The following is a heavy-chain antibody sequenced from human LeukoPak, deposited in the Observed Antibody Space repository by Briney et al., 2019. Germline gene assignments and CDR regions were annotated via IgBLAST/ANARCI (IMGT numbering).Heavy chain of an antibody. V-gene: IGHV4-4*09. CDR1: GASISSYY. D-gene: IGHD1-26*01. Sequence: SETLSLTCTVSGASISSYYWSWIRQPPGKGLEWIGCIYTSGSTNYNPSLKSRVTISVNTSKNHFSLKLSSVTAADTAVYYCARHREQVLSNWFDPWGQGTLVTVSS. J-gene: IGHJ5*02. CDR3: ARHREQVLSNWFDP. CDR2: IYTSGST.